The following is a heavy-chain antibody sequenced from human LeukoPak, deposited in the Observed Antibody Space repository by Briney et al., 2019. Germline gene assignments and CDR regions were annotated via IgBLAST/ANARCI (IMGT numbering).Heavy chain of an antibody. Sequence: SETLSLTCTVSGGSISSYYWSWIRQPPGKGLEWIGYIYYSGSTNYNPSLKSRVTISVDTSKNQFSLKLSSVTAADTAVYYCARHYYGSGSYYKNWGQGTLVTVSS. D-gene: IGHD3-10*01. J-gene: IGHJ4*02. CDR1: GGSISSYY. V-gene: IGHV4-59*08. CDR3: ARHYYGSGSYYKN. CDR2: IYYSGST.